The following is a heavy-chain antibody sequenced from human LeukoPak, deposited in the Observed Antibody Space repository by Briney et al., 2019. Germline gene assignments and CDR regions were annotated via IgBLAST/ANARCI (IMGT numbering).Heavy chain of an antibody. CDR2: INYSGST. Sequence: KPSETLSLTCAVYGGSFSTYYWNWIRQPPGKGLEWIGEINYSGSTNYNPSLKSRVTISGDTSKNKLSLEVTSVTAADTAVYYCARTRYSSGWFFDYWGQGTLVTVSS. CDR1: GGSFSTYY. J-gene: IGHJ4*02. V-gene: IGHV4-34*01. CDR3: ARTRYSSGWFFDY. D-gene: IGHD6-19*01.